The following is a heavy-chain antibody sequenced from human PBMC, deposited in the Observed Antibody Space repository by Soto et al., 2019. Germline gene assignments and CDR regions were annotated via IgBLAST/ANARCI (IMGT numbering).Heavy chain of an antibody. CDR3: AISSRIQLWLRSFDY. V-gene: IGHV3-30-3*01. CDR1: GFTFSSYA. CDR2: ISYDGSNK. D-gene: IGHD5-18*01. J-gene: IGHJ4*02. Sequence: QVQLVESGGGVVQPGRSLRLSCAASGFTFSSYAMHWVRQAPGKGLEWVAVISYDGSNKYYADSVKGRFTISRDNSKNTLYLQMNSLRAEDTAVYYCAISSRIQLWLRSFDYWGQGTLVTVSS.